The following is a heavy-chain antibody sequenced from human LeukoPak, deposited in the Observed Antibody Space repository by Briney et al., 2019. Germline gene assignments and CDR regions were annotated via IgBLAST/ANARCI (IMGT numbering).Heavy chain of an antibody. D-gene: IGHD3-22*01. J-gene: IGHJ4*02. CDR1: GDSISSSKKY. CDR2: IYYSGNT. CDR3: ASTSPKYYYESSGYSSLFDN. V-gene: IGHV4-39*07. Sequence: SETLSLTCTVSGDSISSSKKYWGWVRQPPGKGLEWIGSIYYSGNTYYNPSLKSRLTISVDTSKNQFSLKLRSVTAADTALYYCASTSPKYYYESSGYSSLFDNWGQGTLVTVSS.